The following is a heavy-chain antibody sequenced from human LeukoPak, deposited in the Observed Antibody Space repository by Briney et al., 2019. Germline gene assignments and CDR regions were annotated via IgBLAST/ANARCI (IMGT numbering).Heavy chain of an antibody. CDR2: MNPNSGNT. J-gene: IGHJ5*02. D-gene: IGHD6-6*01. CDR3: ARGPRIAAQDNWFDP. V-gene: IGHV1-8*01. Sequence: GASVKVSCKASGYTFTSYDINWVRQATGQGLEWMGWMNPNSGNTGYAQKFQGRVTMTRNTSISTAYMELSSLRSEDTAVYYYARGPRIAAQDNWFDPWGQGTLVTVSS. CDR1: GYTFTSYD.